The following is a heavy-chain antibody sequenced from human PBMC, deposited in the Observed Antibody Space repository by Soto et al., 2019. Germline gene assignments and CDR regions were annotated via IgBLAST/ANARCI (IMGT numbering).Heavy chain of an antibody. Sequence: QVQLVQSGAEVRKPGSSVKVSCKASGGTFSRHAISWVRQAPGQGLEWMGGIIPIFGTANHAQKFQGRVTIIADESTSTVYMELSSLRSEDTAMYYCARGDGDYGYYYYGMDVWGQGTTVTVSS. CDR1: GGTFSRHA. D-gene: IGHD4-17*01. V-gene: IGHV1-69*01. CDR2: IIPIFGTA. CDR3: ARGDGDYGYYYYGMDV. J-gene: IGHJ6*02.